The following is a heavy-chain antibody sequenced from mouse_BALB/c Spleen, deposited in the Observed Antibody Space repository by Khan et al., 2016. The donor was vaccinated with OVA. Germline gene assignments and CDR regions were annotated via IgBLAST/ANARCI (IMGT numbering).Heavy chain of an antibody. CDR3: ASELGRYYAMDY. Sequence: EVQLQESGPGLVKPSQSLSLTCTVTGYSITRDYAWNWIRQFPGNKLEWMGYITNSGSTNYNPSLKSRISITRDTSKNQFFLQWNSVTTEDPATYYCASELGRYYAMDYWGQGTSVTVSS. D-gene: IGHD4-1*01. CDR1: GYSITRDYA. V-gene: IGHV3-2*02. J-gene: IGHJ4*01. CDR2: ITNSGST.